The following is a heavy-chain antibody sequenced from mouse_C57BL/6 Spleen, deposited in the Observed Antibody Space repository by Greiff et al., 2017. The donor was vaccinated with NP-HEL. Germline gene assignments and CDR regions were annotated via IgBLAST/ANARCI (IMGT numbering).Heavy chain of an antibody. J-gene: IGHJ3*01. CDR2: ISDGGSYT. V-gene: IGHV5-4*01. Sequence: EVKVVESGGGLVKPGGSLKLSCAASGFTFSSYAMSWVRQTPEKRLEWVATISDGGSYTYYPDNVKGRFTISRDNAKNNLYLQMSHLKSEDTAMYYCARESYDGYYVWFAYWGQGTLVTVSA. D-gene: IGHD2-3*01. CDR1: GFTFSSYA. CDR3: ARESYDGYYVWFAY.